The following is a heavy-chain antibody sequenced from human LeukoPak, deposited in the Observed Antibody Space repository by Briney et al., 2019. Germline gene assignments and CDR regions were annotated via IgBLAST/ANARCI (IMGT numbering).Heavy chain of an antibody. J-gene: IGHJ3*02. CDR3: ARDPSYSSGYYATGSYAFDI. CDR1: GGSISSSSYY. D-gene: IGHD3-22*01. CDR2: IYYSGST. Sequence: SETLSLTCTVSGGSISSSSYYWGWIRQPPGKGLEWIGSIYYSGSTYYNPSLKSRVTISVDTSKNQFSLKLSSVTAADTAVYYCARDPSYSSGYYATGSYAFDIWGQGTMVTVSS. V-gene: IGHV4-39*07.